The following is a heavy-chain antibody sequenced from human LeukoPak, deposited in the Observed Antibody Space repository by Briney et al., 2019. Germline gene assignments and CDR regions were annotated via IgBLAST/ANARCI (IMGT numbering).Heavy chain of an antibody. CDR2: INQDGSER. Sequence: PGGSLRLSCAASVFTFSTYWMSWVRQAPGKGLEWVANINQDGSERYLADSVKGRFTISRDNGKNSVFLQMNSLRAEDTAVYYCARALAARSFYFDYWGQGTLVTVSS. D-gene: IGHD3-10*01. J-gene: IGHJ4*02. CDR3: ARALAARSFYFDY. CDR1: VFTFSTYW. V-gene: IGHV3-7*01.